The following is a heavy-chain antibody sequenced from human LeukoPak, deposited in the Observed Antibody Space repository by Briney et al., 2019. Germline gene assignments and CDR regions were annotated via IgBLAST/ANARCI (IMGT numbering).Heavy chain of an antibody. CDR1: GFTFSSYA. D-gene: IGHD3-9*01. CDR2: ISGSGGST. Sequence: GGSLRLYCAASGFTFSSYAMRWVRQAPGKGLEWVSAISGSGGSTYYADSVKGRFTISRDNSKNTLHLQMNSLRAEDTAVYYCASQGYFDWLFGYFDYWGQGTLVTVSS. J-gene: IGHJ4*02. CDR3: ASQGYFDWLFGYFDY. V-gene: IGHV3-23*01.